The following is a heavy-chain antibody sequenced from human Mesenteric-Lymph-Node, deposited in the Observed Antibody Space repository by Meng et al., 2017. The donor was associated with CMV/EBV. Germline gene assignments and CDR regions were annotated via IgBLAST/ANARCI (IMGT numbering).Heavy chain of an antibody. CDR2: IDWDGDK. D-gene: IGHD4/OR15-4a*01. CDR3: ARILDYGPFDF. V-gene: IGHV2-70*20. Sequence: SGPTLVKPTQTLTLTCTFSGFSLTTRGMCVSWVRQPPGKALEWLAVIDWDGDKYYSTSLETRLTISKDTSKNQVVLTMTNMDPVDTATYYCARILDYGPFDFWGQGTLVTVSS. CDR1: GFSLTTRGMC. J-gene: IGHJ4*02.